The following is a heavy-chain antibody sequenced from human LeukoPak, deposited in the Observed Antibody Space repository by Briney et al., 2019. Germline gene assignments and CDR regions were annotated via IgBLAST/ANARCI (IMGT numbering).Heavy chain of an antibody. Sequence: GASVKVSCKASGYTFTSYGISWVRQAPGQGLEWMGWISAYNGNTNYAQRLQGRVTMSTDTSTSTGYMELRSLRSDDTAVYYCARDSTYYYDSSGYTYYMDVWGKGTTVTISS. CDR2: ISAYNGNT. V-gene: IGHV1-18*01. D-gene: IGHD3-22*01. CDR1: GYTFTSYG. J-gene: IGHJ6*03. CDR3: ARDSTYYYDSSGYTYYMDV.